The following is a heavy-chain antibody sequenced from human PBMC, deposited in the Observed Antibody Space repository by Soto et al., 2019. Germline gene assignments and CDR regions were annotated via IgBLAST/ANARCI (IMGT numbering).Heavy chain of an antibody. CDR3: ATHGGSGSYLYYYMDV. V-gene: IGHV4-39*01. CDR1: GGSISSSSYY. CDR2: IYYSGST. Sequence: PSETLSLTCTVSGGSISSSSYYWGWIRQPPGKGLEWIGSIYYSGSTYYNPSLKSRVTISVDTSKNQFSLKLSSVTAADTAVYYCATHGGSGSYLYYYMDVWGKGTTVTVS. J-gene: IGHJ6*03. D-gene: IGHD3-10*01.